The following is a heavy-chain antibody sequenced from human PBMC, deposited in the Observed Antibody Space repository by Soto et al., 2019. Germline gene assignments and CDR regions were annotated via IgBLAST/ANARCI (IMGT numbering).Heavy chain of an antibody. Sequence: QVQLVQSGAEVKKPGASVKVSCKASGYTFTSYDINWVRQATGQGLEWMGWMNPNSGNTGYAQEFQGRVTMTRNTSISTAYMELSSLRSEDTAVYYCATGGRYTPIVVVPAAIGRYYYYYMDVWGKGTTVTVSS. D-gene: IGHD2-2*02. V-gene: IGHV1-8*01. J-gene: IGHJ6*03. CDR1: GYTFTSYD. CDR2: MNPNSGNT. CDR3: ATGGRYTPIVVVPAAIGRYYYYYMDV.